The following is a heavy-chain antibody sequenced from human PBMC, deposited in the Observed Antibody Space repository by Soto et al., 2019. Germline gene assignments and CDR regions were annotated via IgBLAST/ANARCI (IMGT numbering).Heavy chain of an antibody. V-gene: IGHV3-64*02. CDR1: GFTFSSYA. CDR2: ISSNGGST. Sequence: PXGSRRLSCAAAGFTFSSYAMHWVRQAPGKGLEYVSTISSNGGSTYYADSVKGRFTISRDNSKKRLYLQMGSLRAEDMAVYYCARGASSWYAHYLDYRGQGTLVTV. CDR3: ARGASSWYAHYLDY. J-gene: IGHJ4*02. D-gene: IGHD6-13*01.